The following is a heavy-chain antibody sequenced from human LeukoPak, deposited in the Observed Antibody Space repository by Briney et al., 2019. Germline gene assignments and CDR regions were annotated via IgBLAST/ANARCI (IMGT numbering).Heavy chain of an antibody. Sequence: GGSLRLSCAASGFTFSSYGMHWVRQAPGKGLEWVAVISYDGSNKYYADSVKGRFTISRDNSKNTLYLQMNSLRAEDTAVYYCAKGASVVVARYYYFDYWGLGTLVTVSS. V-gene: IGHV3-30*18. D-gene: IGHD2-15*01. CDR2: ISYDGSNK. J-gene: IGHJ4*02. CDR3: AKGASVVVARYYYFDY. CDR1: GFTFSSYG.